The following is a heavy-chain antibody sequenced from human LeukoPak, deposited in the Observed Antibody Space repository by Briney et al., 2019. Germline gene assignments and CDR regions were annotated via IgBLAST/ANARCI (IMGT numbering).Heavy chain of an antibody. CDR2: INNDGSST. D-gene: IGHD6-6*01. CDR1: RFTFSTYW. CDR3: TLTKGYSSSLSMDY. V-gene: IGHV3-74*01. J-gene: IGHJ4*02. Sequence: GGSLRLSCAATRFTFSTYWMHWVRQAPGKGLVWVSRINNDGSSTSYADSVKGRFTISRDNAKNTLYLQMNSLRAEDTAVYYCTLTKGYSSSLSMDYWGQGTLVTVSS.